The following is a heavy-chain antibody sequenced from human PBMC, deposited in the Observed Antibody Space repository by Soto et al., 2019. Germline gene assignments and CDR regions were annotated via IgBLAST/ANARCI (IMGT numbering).Heavy chain of an antibody. D-gene: IGHD2-2*01. CDR1: GFTFSSYA. Sequence: LRLSCAASGFTFSSYAMHWVRQAPGKGLEWVAVISYDGSNKYYADSVKGRFTISRDNSKNTLYLQMNSLRAEDTAVYYCARVYCSSTSCYSAYYYYGMDVWGQGTTVTVSS. CDR2: ISYDGSNK. V-gene: IGHV3-30-3*01. J-gene: IGHJ6*02. CDR3: ARVYCSSTSCYSAYYYYGMDV.